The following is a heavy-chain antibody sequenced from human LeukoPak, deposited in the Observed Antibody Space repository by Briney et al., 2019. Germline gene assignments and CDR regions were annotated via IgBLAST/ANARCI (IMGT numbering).Heavy chain of an antibody. V-gene: IGHV4-4*07. D-gene: IGHD4-17*01. CDR1: GGSITSYY. CDR2: VYTSGST. J-gene: IGHJ5*02. CDR3: ARDRGDYAWFDP. Sequence: SETLSLTCTVSGGSITSYYWSRIRQSAGKGLEWIGRVYTSGSTKYNPSLKSRVTMSEDTSKNQFSLKLSSVTAADTAVYYCARDRGDYAWFDPWGQGTLVTVFS.